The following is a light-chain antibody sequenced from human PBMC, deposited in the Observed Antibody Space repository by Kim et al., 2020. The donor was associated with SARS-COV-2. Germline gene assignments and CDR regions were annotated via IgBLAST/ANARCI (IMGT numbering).Light chain of an antibody. J-gene: IGKJ4*01. V-gene: IGKV3-15*01. Sequence: PGERAILSCRASKSVTNNLAWYQQKPGQAPRLLIYGASNRATGIPARFSGSGSATEFTLTINSLQSEDFAVYYCQQYNNWPPLTFGGGTKVDIK. CDR2: GAS. CDR1: KSVTNN. CDR3: QQYNNWPPLT.